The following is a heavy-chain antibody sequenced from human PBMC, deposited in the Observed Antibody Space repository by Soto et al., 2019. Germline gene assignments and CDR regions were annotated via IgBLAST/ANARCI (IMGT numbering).Heavy chain of an antibody. CDR2: IWFDGSNK. V-gene: IGHV3-33*01. CDR1: GFTFSSYG. CDR3: ATTGPY. Sequence: GSLRLSCAASGFTFSSYGMHWVRQAPGKGLEWVAVIWFDGSNKFYADSVKGRFTISRDNSKNTVSLQMNGLRDEDSAAYYCATTGPYWGQGTLVTVSS. J-gene: IGHJ4*02.